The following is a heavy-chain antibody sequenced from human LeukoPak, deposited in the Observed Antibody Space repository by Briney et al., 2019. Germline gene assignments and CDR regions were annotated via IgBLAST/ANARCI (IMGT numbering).Heavy chain of an antibody. CDR1: GFRFYSYA. CDR3: AREGSMALFGVYFFDS. CDR2: ISSDASNK. D-gene: IGHD2/OR15-2a*01. Sequence: GRSLRLSCAASGFRFYSYAMHWVRQAPGKGLQWVADISSDASNKYYADSVKGRFTISRDNYKNTLYMQMNSLTAEDTALYYCAREGSMALFGVYFFDSWGQGALVTVSS. V-gene: IGHV3-30*04. J-gene: IGHJ4*02.